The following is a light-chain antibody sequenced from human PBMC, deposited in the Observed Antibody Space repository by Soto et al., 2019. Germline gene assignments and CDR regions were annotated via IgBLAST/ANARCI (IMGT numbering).Light chain of an antibody. CDR2: EVT. CDR3: SSYTSSNTLV. J-gene: IGLJ1*01. CDR1: SSDIGGYNY. V-gene: IGLV2-14*01. Sequence: QSALTQPASVSGSPGQSITISCTGGSSDIGGYNYVSWFQQHPGKAPKLMLYEVTNRPSGVSNRFSGSKSGSTASLTISGLQAEDEADYYCSSYTSSNTLVFGTGTKLTVL.